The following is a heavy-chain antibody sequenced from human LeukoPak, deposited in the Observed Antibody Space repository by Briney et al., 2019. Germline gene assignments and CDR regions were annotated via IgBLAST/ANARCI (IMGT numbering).Heavy chain of an antibody. CDR3: AKEREPIAAAGRSLDY. V-gene: IGHV3-9*01. CDR2: ISWNSGSI. Sequence: SLRLSCAASGFTFDDYAMHWVRQAPGKGLEWVSGISWNSGSIGYADSVKGRFTISRDNAKNSLYLQMNSLRAEDTALYYCAKEREPIAAAGRSLDYWGQGTLVTVSS. D-gene: IGHD6-13*01. CDR1: GFTFDDYA. J-gene: IGHJ4*02.